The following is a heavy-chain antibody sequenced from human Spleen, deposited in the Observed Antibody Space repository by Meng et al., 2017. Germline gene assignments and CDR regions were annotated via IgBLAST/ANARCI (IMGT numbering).Heavy chain of an antibody. V-gene: IGHV3-33*03. D-gene: IGHD6-19*01. J-gene: IGHJ4*02. Sequence: GGSLRLSCAGSGFTFSNAWMSWVRQAPGKGLEWVAVIWNDGSKKYQADSVKGRFTISRDNAKNSLYLQMNSLRAEDTAVYYCAIGSGWYPGDYWGQGTLVTVSS. CDR3: AIGSGWYPGDY. CDR1: GFTFSNAW. CDR2: IWNDGSKK.